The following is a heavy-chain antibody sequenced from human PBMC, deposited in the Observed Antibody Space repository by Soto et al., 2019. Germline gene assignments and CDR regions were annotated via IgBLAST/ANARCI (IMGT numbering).Heavy chain of an antibody. J-gene: IGHJ4*02. D-gene: IGHD2-8*02. Sequence: SETLSLTCTVSGGSISSSSFYWGWIRQPPGKGLEWIGNIYYNGDTYYNPSLKSRVTMSVDTSKNQFSLKLTSVTAADTAVYYCARDKITGLFAYWGQGTLVTVSS. CDR1: GGSISSSSFY. CDR3: ARDKITGLFAY. V-gene: IGHV4-39*02. CDR2: IYYNGDT.